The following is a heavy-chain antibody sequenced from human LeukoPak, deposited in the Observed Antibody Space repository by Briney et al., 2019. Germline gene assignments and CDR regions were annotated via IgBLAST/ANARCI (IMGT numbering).Heavy chain of an antibody. J-gene: IGHJ4*02. CDR3: AKDRMWLVVVPAAIVDY. D-gene: IGHD2-2*01. V-gene: IGHV3-30*18. CDR2: ISYDGSNK. Sequence: QAGGSLRLSCAASGFTFSSYGMHWVRQAPGKGLEWVAVISYDGSNKYYADSVKGRFTISRDNSKNTLYLQMNSLRAEDTAVYYCAKDRMWLVVVPAAIVDYWGQGTLVTVSS. CDR1: GFTFSSYG.